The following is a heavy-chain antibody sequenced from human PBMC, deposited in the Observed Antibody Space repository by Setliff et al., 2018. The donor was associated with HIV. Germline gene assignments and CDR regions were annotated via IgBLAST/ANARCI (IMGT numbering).Heavy chain of an antibody. Sequence: ASVKVSCKASGYTFSGYYMHWVRQAPGQGLEWMGWINPNNGGTNYAQKFQGRVTTTGDTSISTVYMELSSLRSDDTAVYYCAREKRSSTWLYSSGGTVDYWGLGTLVTVSS. CDR2: INPNNGGT. J-gene: IGHJ4*02. D-gene: IGHD6-25*01. CDR3: AREKRSSTWLYSSGGTVDY. V-gene: IGHV1-2*02. CDR1: GYTFSGYY.